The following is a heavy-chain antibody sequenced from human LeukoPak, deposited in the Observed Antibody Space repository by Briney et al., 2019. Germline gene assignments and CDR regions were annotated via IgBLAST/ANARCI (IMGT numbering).Heavy chain of an antibody. D-gene: IGHD3-10*01. V-gene: IGHV1-18*01. CDR1: GYTFTSYG. J-gene: IGHJ6*01. CDR2: ISAYNGNT. CDR3: ARLVLLWFGDQDAMDV. Sequence: ASVKVSCKASGYTFTSYGISWVRQAPGQGLEWMGWISAYNGNTNYAQKLQGRVTMTTDTSTSTAYMELRSLRSDDTAVYYCARLVLLWFGDQDAMDVWGQGTTVTVSS.